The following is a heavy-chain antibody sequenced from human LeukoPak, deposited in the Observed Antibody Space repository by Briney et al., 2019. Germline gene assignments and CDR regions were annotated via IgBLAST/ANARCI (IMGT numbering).Heavy chain of an antibody. V-gene: IGHV4-59*01. CDR1: GFTFSSYW. Sequence: GSLRLSCAASGFTFSSYWMSWIRQPPGKGLEWIGYIYYSGSTNYNPSLKSRVTISVDTSKNQFSLKLSSVTAADTAVYYCASSRSGSRLRFFDYWGQGTQVTVSS. CDR3: ASSRSGSRLRFFDY. D-gene: IGHD1-26*01. J-gene: IGHJ4*02. CDR2: IYYSGST.